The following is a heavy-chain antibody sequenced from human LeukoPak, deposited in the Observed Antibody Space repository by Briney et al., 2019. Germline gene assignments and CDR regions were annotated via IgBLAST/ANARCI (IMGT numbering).Heavy chain of an antibody. D-gene: IGHD4-11*01. V-gene: IGHV1-8*01. CDR3: ARALPSTVTFYYGMDV. J-gene: IGHJ6*02. CDR1: GHTFTSYD. CDR2: MNPNSGNT. Sequence: ASVKVSCKASGHTFTSYDINWVRQATGQGLEWMGWMNPNSGNTGYAQKFQGRVTMTRNTSISTAYMELSSLRSEDTAVYYCARALPSTVTFYYGMDVWGQGTTVTVSS.